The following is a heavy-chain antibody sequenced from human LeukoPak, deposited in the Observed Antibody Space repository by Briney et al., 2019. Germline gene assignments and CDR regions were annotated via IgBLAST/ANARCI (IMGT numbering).Heavy chain of an antibody. CDR1: GGSISSYY. D-gene: IGHD3-22*01. J-gene: IGHJ4*02. CDR2: IYTSGST. CDR3: ARVPKDDSSGYYDY. Sequence: NPSETLSLTCTVSGGSISSYYWSWIRQPAGKGLEWIGRIYTSGSTNYNPSLKSRVTMSVDTSKNQFSLKLSSVTAADTAVYYCARVPKDDSSGYYDYWGQGTLVTVSS. V-gene: IGHV4-4*07.